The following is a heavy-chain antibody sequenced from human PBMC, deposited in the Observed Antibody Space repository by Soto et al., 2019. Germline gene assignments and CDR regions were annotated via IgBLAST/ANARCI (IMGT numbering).Heavy chain of an antibody. CDR1: GYTFTSYD. J-gene: IGHJ3*02. CDR3: ARLWFGEFDDAFDI. V-gene: IGHV1-8*01. D-gene: IGHD3-10*01. Sequence: ASVKVSCKASGYTFTSYDINWVRQATGQGLEWMGWMNPNSGNTGYAQKFQGRVTMTRNTSISTAYMELSSLRSEDTAVYYCARLWFGEFDDAFDIWGQGTMVTVSS. CDR2: MNPNSGNT.